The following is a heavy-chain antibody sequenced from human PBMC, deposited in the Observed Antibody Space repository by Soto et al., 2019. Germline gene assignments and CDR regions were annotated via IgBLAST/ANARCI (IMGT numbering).Heavy chain of an antibody. V-gene: IGHV1-18*04. CDR1: GYTFTSYG. J-gene: IGHJ5*02. D-gene: IGHD3-3*01. CDR3: AGVGLGIPIFGVVGSPPNWFDP. Sequence: QVQLVQSGAEVKKPGASVKVSCKASGYTFTSYGISWVRQAPGQGLEWMGWISAYNGNTNYAQKLQGRVTMTTDTPRRQANRRLGGLGLENRAWNYCAGVGLGIPIFGVVGSPPNWFDPWGQGTLVTVSS. CDR2: ISAYNGNT.